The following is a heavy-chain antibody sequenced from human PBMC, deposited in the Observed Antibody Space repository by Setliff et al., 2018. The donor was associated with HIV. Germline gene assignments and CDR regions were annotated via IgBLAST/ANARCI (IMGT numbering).Heavy chain of an antibody. Sequence: AGGSLRLSCAASGFTFSSYGMHWVRQAPGKGLEWVAVISYDGSNKYYADSVKGRFTISRDNSKNTLYLQMNSLTAEDTAIYFCARGAYGKGGHWGQGTLVTVSS. CDR2: ISYDGSNK. J-gene: IGHJ1*01. D-gene: IGHD4-17*01. CDR1: GFTFSSYG. CDR3: ARGAYGKGGH. V-gene: IGHV3-30*03.